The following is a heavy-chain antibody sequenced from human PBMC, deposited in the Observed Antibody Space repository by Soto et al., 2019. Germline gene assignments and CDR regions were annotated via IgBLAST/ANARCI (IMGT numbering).Heavy chain of an antibody. J-gene: IGHJ6*04. D-gene: IGHD2-15*01. CDR3: AKDGGMVVVVTYYQYCGMDV. Sequence: GGSLRISCAASGFTFSSYGMHWVRQAPGKGLEWVAVISYDGSNKYYADSVKGRFTISRDNSKNTLYLQMNSLRAEDTAVYYCAKDGGMVVVVTYYQYCGMDVWGKGPTVTVSS. V-gene: IGHV3-30*18. CDR2: ISYDGSNK. CDR1: GFTFSSYG.